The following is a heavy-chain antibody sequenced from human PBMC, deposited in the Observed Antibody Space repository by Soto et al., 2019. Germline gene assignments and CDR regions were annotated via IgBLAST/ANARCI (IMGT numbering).Heavy chain of an antibody. Sequence: GGSLRLSCAASGFTFSSYAMHWVRQAPGKGLEWVAVISYDGSNKYYADSVKGRFTISRDNSKNTLYLQMNSLRAEDTAVYYCARAHFPGIAIIVGLGYWGQGTLVTVSS. V-gene: IGHV3-30*04. J-gene: IGHJ4*02. CDR2: ISYDGSNK. D-gene: IGHD2-21*01. CDR3: ARAHFPGIAIIVGLGY. CDR1: GFTFSSYA.